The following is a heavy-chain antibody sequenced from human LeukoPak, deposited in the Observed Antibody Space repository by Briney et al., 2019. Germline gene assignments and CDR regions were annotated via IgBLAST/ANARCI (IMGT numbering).Heavy chain of an antibody. CDR2: INHSGST. J-gene: IGHJ4*02. D-gene: IGHD3-3*01. CDR1: GGSFSGYY. Sequence: SETLSLTCAVYGGSFSGYYWSWIRQPPGKGLEWIGEINHSGSTNYSPSLKSRVTISVDTSKNQFSLKLSSVTAADTAVYYCARLYDFWSGYPADYWGQGTLVTVSS. V-gene: IGHV4-34*01. CDR3: ARLYDFWSGYPADY.